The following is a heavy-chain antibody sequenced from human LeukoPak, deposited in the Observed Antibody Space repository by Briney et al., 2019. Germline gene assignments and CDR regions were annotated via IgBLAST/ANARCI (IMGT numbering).Heavy chain of an antibody. CDR2: IYPDGSS. CDR1: GLTISNNY. V-gene: IGHV3-53*01. J-gene: IGHJ4*02. D-gene: IGHD1-14*01. CDR3: ARDRIGRSKDH. Sequence: GGSLRLSCAVSGLTISNNYVSWVRQAPGKGLEWVSVIYPDGSSYYTDSVKGRFTISRDNSKNTVYLQMNSLRVDDTAVYFCARDRIGRSKDHWGQGSLVTVSS.